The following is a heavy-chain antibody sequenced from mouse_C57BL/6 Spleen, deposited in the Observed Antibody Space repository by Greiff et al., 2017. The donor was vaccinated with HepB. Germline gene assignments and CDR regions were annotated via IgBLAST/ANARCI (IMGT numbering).Heavy chain of an antibody. J-gene: IGHJ3*01. CDR3: ARGYDGYYPFAY. D-gene: IGHD2-3*01. CDR2: ISDGGSYT. CDR1: GFTFSSYA. Sequence: DVMLVESGGGLVKPGGSLKLSCAASGFTFSSYAMSWVRQTPEKRLEWVATISDGGSYTYYPDNVKGRFTISRDNAKNNLYLQMSHLKSEDTAMYYCARGYDGYYPFAYWGQGTLVTVSA. V-gene: IGHV5-4*03.